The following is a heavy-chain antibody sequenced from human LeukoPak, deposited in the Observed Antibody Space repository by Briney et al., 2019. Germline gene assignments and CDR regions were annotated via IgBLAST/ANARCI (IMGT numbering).Heavy chain of an antibody. Sequence: ASVKVSCKASGYTFTSYGISWVRQAPGQGLEWMGWISAYNGNTNYAQKLQGRVTMTTDTSTSTAYMELRSLRSDDTAVYYCARVSNSRYFVVVTAPDYWGQGTLVTVSS. CDR1: GYTFTSYG. V-gene: IGHV1-18*01. J-gene: IGHJ4*02. CDR3: ARVSNSRYFVVVTAPDY. D-gene: IGHD2-21*02. CDR2: ISAYNGNT.